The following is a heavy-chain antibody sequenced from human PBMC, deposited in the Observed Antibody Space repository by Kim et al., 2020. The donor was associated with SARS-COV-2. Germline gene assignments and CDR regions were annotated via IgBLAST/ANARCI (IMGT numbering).Heavy chain of an antibody. D-gene: IGHD1-26*01. CDR3: AREGRVGATTGFDY. CDR1: GFTFSSYG. Sequence: GGSLRLSCAASGFTFSSYGMHWVRQAPGKGLEGVAVIWYDGSNKYYADSVKGRFTISRDNSKNTLYLQMNSLRAEDTAVYYCAREGRVGATTGFDYWGQGTLVTVSS. CDR2: IWYDGSNK. J-gene: IGHJ4*02. V-gene: IGHV3-33*01.